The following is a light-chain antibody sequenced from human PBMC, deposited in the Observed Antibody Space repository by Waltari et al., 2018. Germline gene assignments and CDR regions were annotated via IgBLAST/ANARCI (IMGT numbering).Light chain of an antibody. CDR3: QQYNDWPIT. J-gene: IGKJ5*01. V-gene: IGKV3-15*01. CDR2: GAS. Sequence: EIVMTQSPATLSVSPGERATLSCRASQSVNSNLAWYQQKPGQAPRLLIYGASTRATGIPARFSGSGSGTEFTLTISSLQSEDFAIYDCQQYNDWPITFGQGTRLEIK. CDR1: QSVNSN.